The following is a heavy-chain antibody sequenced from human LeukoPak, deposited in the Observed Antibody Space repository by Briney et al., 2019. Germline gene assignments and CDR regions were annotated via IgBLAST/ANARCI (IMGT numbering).Heavy chain of an antibody. D-gene: IGHD3-16*01. CDR3: ARDSADPREGGAFDI. V-gene: IGHV4-39*07. Sequence: SETLSLTCTVSDGSISSSSYHWGWIRQPPGQGLEWIGSIYHSGSTYYNPSLKSRVTISVDTSKNQFSLKLSSVTAADTAVYYCARDSADPREGGAFDIWGQGTMVTDSS. CDR1: DGSISSSSYH. J-gene: IGHJ3*02. CDR2: IYHSGST.